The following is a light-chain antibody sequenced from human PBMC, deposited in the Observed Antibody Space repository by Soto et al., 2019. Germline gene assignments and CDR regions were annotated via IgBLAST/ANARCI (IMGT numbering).Light chain of an antibody. CDR2: AAS. CDR1: QSISSW. J-gene: IGKJ1*01. Sequence: DIQMTQSPSTLSASVGDRVTITCRASQSISSWLAWYQQKPGKAPKLLIYAASSLQSGVPSRFSGSGSETDFTLTISSLQPEDFATYSCQQSNSITWTFGQGTKVEIK. V-gene: IGKV1-39*01. CDR3: QQSNSITWT.